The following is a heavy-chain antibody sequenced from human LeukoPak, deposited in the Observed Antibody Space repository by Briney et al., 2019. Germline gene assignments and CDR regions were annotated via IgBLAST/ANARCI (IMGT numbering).Heavy chain of an antibody. J-gene: IGHJ4*02. D-gene: IGHD3-3*01. CDR2: IKQDGSEK. CDR3: ARVRFLERSQYYFDY. Sequence: GGSLRLSCAASGFTFDDYGMSWVRQAPGKGLEWVANIKQDGSEKYYVDSVEGRLTISRDNAKNSLYLQMNSLRAEDTAMYYCARVRFLERSQYYFDYWGQGTLVTVSS. V-gene: IGHV3-7*01. CDR1: GFTFDDYG.